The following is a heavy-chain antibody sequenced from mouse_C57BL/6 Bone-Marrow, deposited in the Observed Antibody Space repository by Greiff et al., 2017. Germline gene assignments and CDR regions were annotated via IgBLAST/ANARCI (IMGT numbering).Heavy chain of an antibody. J-gene: IGHJ2*01. CDR1: GYTFTSYW. CDR3: ARSTMVPSFDY. Sequence: VQLQQPGAELVKPGASVKLSCKASGYTFTSYWMHWVKQRPGQGLEWIGMIHPNSGSTNYNEKFKSKATLTVDKSSSTAYMQLSSLTSEDSAVYYCARSTMVPSFDYWGQGTTLTVSS. D-gene: IGHD2-2*01. V-gene: IGHV1-64*01. CDR2: IHPNSGST.